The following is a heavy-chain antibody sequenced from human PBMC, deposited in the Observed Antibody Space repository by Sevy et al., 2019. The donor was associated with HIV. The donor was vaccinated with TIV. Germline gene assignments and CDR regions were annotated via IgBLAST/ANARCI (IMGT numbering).Heavy chain of an antibody. CDR3: ARALSMVRGVGFDY. CDR2: IIPIFGTA. J-gene: IGHJ4*02. Sequence: ASVKVSCKASGGTFSSYAISWVRQAPGQGLEWMGGIIPIFGTANYALKFQGRVTITADKSTSTAYMELSSLRSEDTAVYYCARALSMVRGVGFDYWGQGTLVTVSS. CDR1: GGTFSSYA. V-gene: IGHV1-69*06. D-gene: IGHD3-10*01.